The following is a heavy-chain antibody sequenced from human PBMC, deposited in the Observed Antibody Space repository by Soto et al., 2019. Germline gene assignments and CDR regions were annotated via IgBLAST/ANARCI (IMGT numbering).Heavy chain of an antibody. D-gene: IGHD1-1*01. CDR3: ARGRYGDY. J-gene: IGHJ4*02. Sequence: QVHLVQSGAEVKKPGASVKVSCKASGYTFTSYGITWVRQAPGQGLEWMGWISAHNGNTDYAQKPQGRVMVTRDTSTSTAYMELRSLISDDTAVYYCARGRYGDYWGQGALVTVSS. CDR1: GYTFTSYG. V-gene: IGHV1-18*01. CDR2: ISAHNGNT.